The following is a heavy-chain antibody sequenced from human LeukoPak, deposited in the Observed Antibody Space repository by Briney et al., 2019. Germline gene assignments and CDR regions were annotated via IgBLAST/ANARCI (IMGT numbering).Heavy chain of an antibody. CDR2: ISLAGQT. V-gene: IGHV4/OR15-8*02. Sequence: ASETLSLTCGVSGGSISGTNWWSWVRQPPGQGLEWIGEISLAGQTNYNPSLNSRVTMSLDKSSNQLSLHLTSVTAADTAVYYCARRHAHPLDGDNSQFAFNIWGQGTMVTVSS. CDR1: GGSISGTNW. J-gene: IGHJ3*02. CDR3: ARRHAHPLDGDNSQFAFNI. D-gene: IGHD4-23*01.